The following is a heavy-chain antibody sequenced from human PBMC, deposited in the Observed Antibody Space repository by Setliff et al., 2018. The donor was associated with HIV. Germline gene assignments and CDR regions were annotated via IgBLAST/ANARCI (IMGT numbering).Heavy chain of an antibody. V-gene: IGHV1-69*13. D-gene: IGHD3-10*01. Sequence: SVKVSCKASGDTFSSYAISWVRQAPGQGLEWMGVIIPMFRSANYAQNFQGRVTITADESTSTAYMELSSLRSEDTAVYYCAALLVRGVIIIPPYNWLDPWGQGTLVTVSS. CDR2: IIPMFRSA. CDR1: GDTFSSYA. J-gene: IGHJ5*02. CDR3: AALLVRGVIIIPPYNWLDP.